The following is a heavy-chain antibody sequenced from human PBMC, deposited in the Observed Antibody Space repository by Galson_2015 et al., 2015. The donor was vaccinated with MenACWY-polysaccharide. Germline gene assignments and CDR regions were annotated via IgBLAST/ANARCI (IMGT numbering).Heavy chain of an antibody. D-gene: IGHD3-10*01. J-gene: IGHJ4*02. Sequence: SVKVCCKASGYTFSSYGCSWMRQAPGQGLEWMGWISTDNGDTNYVQSLQDRVNMKTDTSTGTAYMELRSLRSDVTAVYYCARAPPGYGCHDYLGQGTLVTVSS. CDR1: GYTFSSYG. CDR3: ARAPPGYGCHDY. CDR2: ISTDNGDT. V-gene: IGHV1-18*01.